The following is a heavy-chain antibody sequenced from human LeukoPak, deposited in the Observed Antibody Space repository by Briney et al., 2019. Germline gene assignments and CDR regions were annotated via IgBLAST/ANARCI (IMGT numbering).Heavy chain of an antibody. CDR3: ARHYGP. Sequence: SETLSLTCTVSGGSIRSSYYYWGWVRQPPGKRLELIVPIYSSGTTSYNPSLTIRFPISVDTSKNQFSLKLNSVTAADTAVYYCARHYGPWGQGTLVTVSS. V-gene: IGHV4-39*01. CDR1: GGSIRSSYYY. CDR2: IYSSGTT. J-gene: IGHJ5*02. D-gene: IGHD3-10*01.